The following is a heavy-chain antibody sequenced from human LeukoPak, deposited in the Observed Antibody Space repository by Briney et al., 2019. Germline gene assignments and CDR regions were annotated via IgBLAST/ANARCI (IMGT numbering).Heavy chain of an antibody. CDR3: ARTGYDNSAYPFDY. Sequence: GGSLRLSCTASGFTFGDYAMNWVRQAPGKGLEWVGFITSKAYSGTTKYAASVKGRFTISRDDSKSIAYLQMNSLKTEDTALYYCARTGYDNSAYPFDYWGQGTLVTVSS. CDR1: GFTFGDYA. V-gene: IGHV3-49*04. D-gene: IGHD3-22*01. CDR2: ITSKAYSGTT. J-gene: IGHJ4*02.